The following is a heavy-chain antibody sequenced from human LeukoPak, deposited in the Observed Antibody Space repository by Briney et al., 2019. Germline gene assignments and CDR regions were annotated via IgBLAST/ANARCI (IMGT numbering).Heavy chain of an antibody. CDR3: ARTLQPYDFWSGYYPYFDY. J-gene: IGHJ4*02. Sequence: ASVKVSCKASGYTFTSYGISWVRQAPGQGLEWMGWISAYNGNTNCAQKLQGRVTMTTDTSTSTAYMELRSLRSDDTAVYYCARTLQPYDFWSGYYPYFDYWGQGTLVTVSS. V-gene: IGHV1-18*01. CDR2: ISAYNGNT. CDR1: GYTFTSYG. D-gene: IGHD3-3*01.